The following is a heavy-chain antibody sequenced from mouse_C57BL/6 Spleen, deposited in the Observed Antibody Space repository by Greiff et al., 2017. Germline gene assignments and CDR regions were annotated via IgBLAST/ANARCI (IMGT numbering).Heavy chain of an antibody. Sequence: EVKVVESGGGLVKPGGSLKLSCAASGFTFSDYGMHWVRQAPEKGLEWVAYISSGRSTIYYADKVKGRFTITRDNAKNTLFLQMTSLRSEDTAMYYCARPAAYWYYDVWGTGTTVTVSS. CDR2: ISSGRSTI. J-gene: IGHJ1*03. V-gene: IGHV5-17*01. CDR1: GFTFSDYG. CDR3: ARPAAYWYYDV.